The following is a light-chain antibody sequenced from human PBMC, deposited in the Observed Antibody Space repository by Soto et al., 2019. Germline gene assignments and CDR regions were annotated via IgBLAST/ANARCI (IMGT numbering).Light chain of an antibody. J-gene: IGKJ1*01. V-gene: IGKV3-15*01. CDR2: GAS. CDR3: QQFKDYVWT. Sequence: EIVMTQCPATLSVSPGERATLSCRASQSISDKLAWYQQKPGQAPRLLIYGASTRATGIPARFSGSGSGTEFTLTISNLQHDDFETYYCQQFKDYVWTFGQGTKVDIK. CDR1: QSISDK.